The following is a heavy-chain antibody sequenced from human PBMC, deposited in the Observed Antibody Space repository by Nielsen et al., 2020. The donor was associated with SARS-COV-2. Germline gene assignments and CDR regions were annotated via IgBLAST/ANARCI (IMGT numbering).Heavy chain of an antibody. Sequence: GESLKISCAASGFTFSDYYMSWVRQAPGKGLEWVSAISGSGGSTYYADSVKGRFTISRDNSKNTLYLQMNSLRAEDTAVYYCAKGYTPRYFDYWGQGTLVTVSS. CDR3: AKGYTPRYFDY. CDR1: GFTFSDYY. V-gene: IGHV3-23*01. J-gene: IGHJ4*02. D-gene: IGHD5-24*01. CDR2: ISGSGGST.